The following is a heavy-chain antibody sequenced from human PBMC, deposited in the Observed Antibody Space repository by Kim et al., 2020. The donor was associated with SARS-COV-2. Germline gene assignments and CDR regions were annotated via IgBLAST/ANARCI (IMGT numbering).Heavy chain of an antibody. J-gene: IGHJ2*01. V-gene: IGHV3-15*01. CDR2: IKSKTDGGTT. D-gene: IGHD1-1*01. CDR1: GFTFSNAW. CDR3: TTDPSKTGIPTDFDL. Sequence: GGSLRLSCAASGFTFSNAWMSWVRQAPGKGLEWVGRIKSKTDGGTTDYAAPVKGRFTISRDDSKNTLYLQMNSLKTEDTAVYYCTTDPSKTGIPTDFDLWGRGTLVTVSS.